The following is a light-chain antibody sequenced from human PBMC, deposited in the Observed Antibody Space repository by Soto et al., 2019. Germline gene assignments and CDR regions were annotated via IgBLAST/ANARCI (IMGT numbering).Light chain of an antibody. CDR2: GNS. CDR1: SSNIGAGYD. J-gene: IGLJ3*02. CDR3: RSYDSSLSGSWV. V-gene: IGLV1-40*01. Sequence: QSVLTQPPSVSGAPGQRVTISCTGSSSNIGAGYDVHWYQQLPGTAPKLLIYGNSNRPSGVPDRFSGSKSGTSASLAITGLQAEDEADYYCRSYDSSLSGSWVFGGGTQLTVL.